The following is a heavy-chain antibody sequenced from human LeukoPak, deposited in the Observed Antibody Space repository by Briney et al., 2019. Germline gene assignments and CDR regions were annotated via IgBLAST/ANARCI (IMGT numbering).Heavy chain of an antibody. CDR2: INHSGST. D-gene: IGHD5-12*01. V-gene: IGHV4-34*01. CDR1: GGSFSGYY. Sequence: SETLSLTCAVYGGSFSGYYWSWIRQPPGKGLGWIGEINHSGSTNYNPSLKSRVTISVDTSKNQFSLKLSSVTAADTAVYYCARGRNAPRLATKLYYFDYWGQGTLVTVSS. J-gene: IGHJ4*02. CDR3: ARGRNAPRLATKLYYFDY.